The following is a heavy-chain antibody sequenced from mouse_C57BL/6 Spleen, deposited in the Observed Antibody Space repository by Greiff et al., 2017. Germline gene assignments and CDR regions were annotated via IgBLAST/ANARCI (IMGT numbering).Heavy chain of an antibody. CDR2: IHPISGST. Sequence: QVQLQQPGAELVKPGASVKLSCKAPGYTFTSYWMLWVKQRPGQGLEWIGLIHPISGSTNYNEKFKSKATLTVDKSSSTAYMQRNSLTSEYSAVYCCARLGAYWGQGTLVTVSA. CDR1: GYTFTSYW. J-gene: IGHJ3*01. V-gene: IGHV1-64*01. CDR3: ARLGAY.